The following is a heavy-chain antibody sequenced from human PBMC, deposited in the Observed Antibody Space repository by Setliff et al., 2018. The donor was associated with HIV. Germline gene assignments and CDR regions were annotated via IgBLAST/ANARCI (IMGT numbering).Heavy chain of an antibody. CDR1: GGSITSSGYH. CDR2: IYYSGDT. J-gene: IGHJ3*02. Sequence: SETLSLTCTVSGGSITSSGYHWGWIRQPPGKGLEWIGNIYYSGDTFYNASLRSRLTLSVDTSKNQFSLKLNSVTASDTAMYYCTRHRGPPWDAFGIWGQGTMVTVSS. CDR3: TRHRGPPWDAFGI. V-gene: IGHV4-39*01.